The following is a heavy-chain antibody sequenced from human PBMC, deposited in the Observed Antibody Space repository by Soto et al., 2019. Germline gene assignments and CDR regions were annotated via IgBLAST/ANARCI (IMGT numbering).Heavy chain of an antibody. CDR2: ISYSGST. V-gene: IGHV4-30-4*01. J-gene: IGHJ5*02. CDR1: GGTISSGNYY. D-gene: IGHD2-2*01. CDR3: ARVPDR. Sequence: PSETLSLTCTVSGGTISSGNYYWSWIRQPPGKGLEWIGFISYSGSTYYNASLKSRVTISVDRSKNQFSLKLISVTAADTAVYYCARVPDRWGQGTLVTVSS.